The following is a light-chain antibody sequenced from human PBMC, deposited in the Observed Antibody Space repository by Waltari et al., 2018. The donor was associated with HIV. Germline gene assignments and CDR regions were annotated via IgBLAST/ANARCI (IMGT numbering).Light chain of an antibody. J-gene: IGKJ4*01. CDR2: DAS. V-gene: IGKV1-33*01. Sequence: DIQMTQSPSSLSASVGDRVTITCQASQDITSFLNWYQHKPGQAPNLLIYDASNLETGVPARFSGTGPGTDFIFIINSLQPEDVATYYCQQYDKFPLTFGGGTKVEIK. CDR1: QDITSF. CDR3: QQYDKFPLT.